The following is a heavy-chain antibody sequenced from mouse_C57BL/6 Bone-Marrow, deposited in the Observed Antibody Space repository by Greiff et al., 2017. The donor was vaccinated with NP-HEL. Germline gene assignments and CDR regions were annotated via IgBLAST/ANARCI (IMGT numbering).Heavy chain of an antibody. CDR1: GYTFTDYY. D-gene: IGHD1-1*01. CDR3: ARRYYYYGSRLWYFDV. V-gene: IGHV1-76*01. Sequence: QVQLQQSGAELVRPGASVKLSCKASGYTFTDYYINWVKQRPGQGLEWIARIYPGSGNTYYNEKFKGKATLTADKSSSTAYMQLSSLTSEDSAVYVCARRYYYYGSRLWYFDVWGTGTTVTVSS. J-gene: IGHJ1*03. CDR2: IYPGSGNT.